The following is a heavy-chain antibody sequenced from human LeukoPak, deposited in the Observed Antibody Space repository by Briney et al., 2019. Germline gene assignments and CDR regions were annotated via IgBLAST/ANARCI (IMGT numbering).Heavy chain of an antibody. CDR2: IWYDGSNK. Sequence: GGTLRLSCAASGFTFSSYGMHSVRQAPGKELGWVAVIWYDGSNKYYADSVKGRFIISRDNSKNTLYLQMNSLRAEDTAVYYCARELGRVGAFDIWGQGTMVTVSS. D-gene: IGHD1-26*01. J-gene: IGHJ3*02. V-gene: IGHV3-33*01. CDR1: GFTFSSYG. CDR3: ARELGRVGAFDI.